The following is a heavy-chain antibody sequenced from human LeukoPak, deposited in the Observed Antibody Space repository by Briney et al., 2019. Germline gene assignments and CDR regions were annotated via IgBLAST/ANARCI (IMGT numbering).Heavy chain of an antibody. CDR1: GYTFTGYY. CDR2: INPNSGGT. Sequence: ASVTVSCKASGYTFTGYYMHWVRQAPGQGLEWMGWINPNSGGTNYAQKFQGRVTMTRDTSISTAYMELSRLRSDDTAVYYCARALGGYSGSLRWFDPWGQGTLVTVSS. V-gene: IGHV1-2*02. D-gene: IGHD1-26*01. J-gene: IGHJ5*02. CDR3: ARALGGYSGSLRWFDP.